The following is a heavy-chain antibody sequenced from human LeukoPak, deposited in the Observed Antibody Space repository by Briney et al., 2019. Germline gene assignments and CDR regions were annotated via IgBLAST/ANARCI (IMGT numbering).Heavy chain of an antibody. D-gene: IGHD6-19*01. Sequence: SETLSLTCTVSGGSINSNYWSWIRRPPGEGLEWIAYIDHSGNTNYNPSLKSRVTISRDMSKNQFSLKLTSVTAADTAMYYCARVGSWYYFDYWGQGILVTVSS. CDR2: IDHSGNT. J-gene: IGHJ4*02. CDR3: ARVGSWYYFDY. CDR1: GGSINSNY. V-gene: IGHV4-59*01.